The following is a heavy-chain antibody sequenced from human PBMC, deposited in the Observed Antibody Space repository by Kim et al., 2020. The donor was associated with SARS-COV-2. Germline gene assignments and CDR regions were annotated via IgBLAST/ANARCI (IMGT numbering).Heavy chain of an antibody. CDR3: ARDTRGYGSGSHFDY. J-gene: IGHJ4*02. CDR2: IYYSGST. Sequence: SETLSLTCTVSGGSISSSSYYWGWIRQPPGKGLEWIGTIYYSGSTYFNPSLKSRVTISVDTSKNQFSLKLSSVTAADTAVYYCARDTRGYGSGSHFDYCGQGTLVTVSS. D-gene: IGHD3-10*01. V-gene: IGHV4-39*01. CDR1: GGSISSSSYY.